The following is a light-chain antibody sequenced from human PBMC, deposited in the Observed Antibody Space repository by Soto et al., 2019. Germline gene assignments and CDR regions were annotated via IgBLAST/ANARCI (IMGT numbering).Light chain of an antibody. V-gene: IGLV2-18*02. CDR1: SSDIGSYDR. J-gene: IGLJ1*01. CDR3: TSFTSSSAYV. Sequence: QSALTQPPSVSGSPGQSVALSCIGASSDIGSYDRVSWYQQPPGTSPKLIIYDVTNRPSGVPDRFSGAKSGNTASLTISGLQTEDEADYYCTSFTSSSAYVFGTGTKLTVL. CDR2: DVT.